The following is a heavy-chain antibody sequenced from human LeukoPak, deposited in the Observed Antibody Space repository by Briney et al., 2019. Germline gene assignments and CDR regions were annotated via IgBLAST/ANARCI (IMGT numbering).Heavy chain of an antibody. CDR3: AGEPGIRNGMDV. CDR1: EFTVSANY. J-gene: IGHJ6*02. Sequence: GGSLRLSCAASEFTVSANYMNWVRQAPGKGLEWVSVIYPGGDTYYADSVEGRFTISRDTSKNTLFLLMNNLRAEDTAVYYCAGEPGIRNGMDVWGQGTTVTVS. V-gene: IGHV3-53*01. CDR2: IYPGGDT.